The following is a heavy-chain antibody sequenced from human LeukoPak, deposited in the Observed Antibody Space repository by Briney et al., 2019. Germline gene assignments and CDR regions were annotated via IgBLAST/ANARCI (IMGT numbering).Heavy chain of an antibody. CDR2: INWNSGNI. D-gene: IGHD4-17*01. V-gene: IGHV3-9*03. CDR3: AKGVTTVRVDYFDY. Sequence: PGGTLRLSCAASEFTFSTYGMSWVRQAPGKGLEWVSGINWNSGNIGYADSVKGRFTISRDNAKNSLYLQMNSLRTEDMALYYCAKGVTTVRVDYFDYWGQGTQVTVSS. CDR1: EFTFSTYG. J-gene: IGHJ4*02.